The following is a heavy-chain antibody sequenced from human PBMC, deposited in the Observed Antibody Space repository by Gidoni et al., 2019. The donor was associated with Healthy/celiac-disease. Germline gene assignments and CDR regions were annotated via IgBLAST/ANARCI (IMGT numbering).Heavy chain of an antibody. V-gene: IGHV3-9*01. D-gene: IGHD3-16*01. CDR1: GFTFAAYA. CDR2: ICWNSGSI. Sequence: EVQLVESGGGLVQPGRSLRLSCAASGFTFAAYAMHWCRQAPGKGLEWVSGICWNSGSIGYADSVKGRFTISRDNAKNSLYLQMNRLRAEDTALYYCAKDSLLGGWGDAFDIWGQGTMVTVSS. J-gene: IGHJ3*02. CDR3: AKDSLLGGWGDAFDI.